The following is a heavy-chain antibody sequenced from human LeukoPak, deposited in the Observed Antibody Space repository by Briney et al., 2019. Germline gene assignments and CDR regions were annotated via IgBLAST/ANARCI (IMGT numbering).Heavy chain of an antibody. Sequence: SETLSLTCAVYGGSFSGYYWSWIRQPPGKGLEGIGEINHSGSTNYNPSLQSRVTISVDTSKHQFSLKLSSVTAADTAVYYCARAGGSYRRPGYYGIDVWGQGTTVTVSS. J-gene: IGHJ6*02. D-gene: IGHD1-26*01. CDR2: INHSGST. V-gene: IGHV4-34*01. CDR3: ARAGGSYRRPGYYGIDV. CDR1: GGSFSGYY.